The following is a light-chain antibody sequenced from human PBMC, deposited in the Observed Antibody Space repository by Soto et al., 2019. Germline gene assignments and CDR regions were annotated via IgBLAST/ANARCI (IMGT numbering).Light chain of an antibody. CDR3: AAWDDSLSGPL. J-gene: IGLJ2*01. Sequence: QSALTQPPSASGTPGQRVTISCSGGTSNIGSNSVYWYQQLPGRAPKLLIYTNNDRPSGVPDRFSGSKSGTSGSLAISGLRPEDEADYYCAAWDDSLSGPLFGAGTKLTVL. CDR1: TSNIGSNS. V-gene: IGLV1-47*02. CDR2: TNN.